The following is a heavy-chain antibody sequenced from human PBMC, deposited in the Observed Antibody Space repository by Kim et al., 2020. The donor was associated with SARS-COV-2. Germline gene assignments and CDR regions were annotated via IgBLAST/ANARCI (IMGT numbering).Heavy chain of an antibody. D-gene: IGHD6-13*01. CDR3: ARYSSSWLDY. J-gene: IGHJ4*02. V-gene: IGHV4-4*09. Sequence: STNYHPSLKSRVTISVDTSKNPFSLKLSSVTAADTAVYYCARYSSSWLDYWGQGTLVTVSS. CDR2: ST.